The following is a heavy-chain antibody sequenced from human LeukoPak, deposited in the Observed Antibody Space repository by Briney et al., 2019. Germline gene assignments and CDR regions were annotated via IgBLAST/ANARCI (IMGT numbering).Heavy chain of an antibody. J-gene: IGHJ4*02. CDR2: ISGSGGST. CDR3: AKERIVITFGGVMDY. Sequence: GGSLRLSCAASGFTVSSNYMSWVRQAPGKGLEWVSAISGSGGSTYYADSVKGRFTISRDNSKNTLYLQMNSLRAEDTAVYYCAKERIVITFGGVMDYWGQGTLVTVSS. D-gene: IGHD3-16*01. CDR1: GFTVSSNY. V-gene: IGHV3-23*01.